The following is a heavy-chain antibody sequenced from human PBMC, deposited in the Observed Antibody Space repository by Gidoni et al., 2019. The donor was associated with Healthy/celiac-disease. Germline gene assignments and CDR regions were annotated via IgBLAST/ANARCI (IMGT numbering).Heavy chain of an antibody. CDR2: IYSGGST. CDR3: ARKPYGGNSDWYFDL. D-gene: IGHD2-21*01. J-gene: IGHJ2*01. CDR1: GFTVSSNY. V-gene: IGHV3-53*01. Sequence: EVQLVESGGGLIQPGGSLRLSCAASGFTVSSNYMSWVRQAPGKGLEWLSVIYSGGSTYYADSVKGRFTISRDNSKNTLYLQMNSLRAEDTAVYYCARKPYGGNSDWYFDLWGRGTLVTVSS.